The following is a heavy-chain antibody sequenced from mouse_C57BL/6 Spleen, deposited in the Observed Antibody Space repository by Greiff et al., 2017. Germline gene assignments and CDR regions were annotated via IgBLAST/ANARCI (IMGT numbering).Heavy chain of an antibody. V-gene: IGHV5-9*01. D-gene: IGHD1-1*01. CDR1: GFTFSSYT. CDR2: ISGGGGNT. CDR3: ARPDYYGSSYVSYFDV. Sequence: EVHLVESGGGLVKPGGSLKLSCAASGFTFSSYTMSWVRQTPVKRLEWVATISGGGGNTYYPDSVKGRFTISRDNAKNTLYLQMSSLRSEDTALYYCARPDYYGSSYVSYFDVWGTGTTVTVSS. J-gene: IGHJ1*03.